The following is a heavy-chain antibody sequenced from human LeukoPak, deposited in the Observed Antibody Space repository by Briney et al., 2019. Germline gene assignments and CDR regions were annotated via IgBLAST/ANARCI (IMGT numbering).Heavy chain of an antibody. V-gene: IGHV1-18*01. J-gene: IGHJ5*02. CDR2: ISAYNGNT. CDR1: GYTFTTYG. Sequence: ASVKVSCKASGYTFTTYGISWVRQAPGQGFGWMGWISAYNGNTNYAQKFQGRVTLTTDASTNTAYLELRSLRSDDTAMYYCARDLIAARPNWFDPWGQGTLVTVSS. CDR3: ARDLIAARPNWFDP. D-gene: IGHD6-6*01.